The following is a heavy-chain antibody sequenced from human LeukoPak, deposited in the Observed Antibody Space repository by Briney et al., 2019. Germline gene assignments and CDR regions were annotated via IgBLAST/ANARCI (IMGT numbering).Heavy chain of an antibody. J-gene: IGHJ6*03. CDR2: IYYSGST. CDR3: ARGAGDRTDYYYMDV. CDR1: GGSISSSSYY. V-gene: IGHV4-31*03. Sequence: SETLSLTCSVSGGSISSSSYYWSWIRQHPGKGLEWIGYIYYSGSTYYNPSLKSRVTISVDTSKNQFSLKLSSVTAADTAVYYCARGAGDRTDYYYMDVWGKGTTVTVSS. D-gene: IGHD3-16*01.